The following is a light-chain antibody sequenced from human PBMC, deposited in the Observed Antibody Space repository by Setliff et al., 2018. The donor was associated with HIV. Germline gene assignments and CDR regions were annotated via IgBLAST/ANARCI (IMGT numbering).Light chain of an antibody. Sequence: QSALTQPASVSGSPGQSITISCAGSSSDIGGHNFVSWYQQDPGKAPKLMIYGVNNRPSGVSNRFSGSKSGNTASLTISGLQAEDEADYYCSSLSTISTQIFGGGTKVTVL. J-gene: IGLJ1*01. CDR1: SSDIGGHNF. CDR2: GVN. CDR3: SSLSTISTQI. V-gene: IGLV2-14*01.